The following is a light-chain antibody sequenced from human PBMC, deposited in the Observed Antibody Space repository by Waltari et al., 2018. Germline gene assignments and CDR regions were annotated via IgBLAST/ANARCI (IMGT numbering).Light chain of an antibody. Sequence: DIQMTQSPSSLSASAGDTVTITCQASQAIGNNLHWYQQKPGKAPKLLIYRASRLQSGVPSRFSGSGSGTDVTLPISSLQPEDFVTYYCQEAYRYPWTFGQGTKVEIK. V-gene: IGKV1-NL1*01. J-gene: IGKJ1*01. CDR1: QAIGNN. CDR2: RAS. CDR3: QEAYRYPWT.